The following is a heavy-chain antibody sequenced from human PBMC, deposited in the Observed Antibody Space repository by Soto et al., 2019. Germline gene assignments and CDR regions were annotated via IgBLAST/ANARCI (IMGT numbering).Heavy chain of an antibody. CDR1: GFTFSGIA. V-gene: IGHV3-30*18. CDR3: AKALSFTSSSLDS. Sequence: QVQLVESGGGVVRPGNSLTLACAASGFTFSGIAMHWVLQAPGKGLEWVAVVSYDGTNKFYGESVKGRFTVSRDNSKNTLYLHMTSLRPEDTATYYCAKALSFTSSSLDSWGQGSLVIVS. J-gene: IGHJ4*02. CDR2: VSYDGTNK. D-gene: IGHD6-6*01.